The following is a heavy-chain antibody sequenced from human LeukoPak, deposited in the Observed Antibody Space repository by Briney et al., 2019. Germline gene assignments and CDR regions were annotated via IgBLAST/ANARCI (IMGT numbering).Heavy chain of an antibody. J-gene: IGHJ4*02. Sequence: PGGSLRLSCVASGFTFSSYGMHWVRQAPGKGLEWVAFIRYDGSYEYYADSVKGRFTISRDNSKNTLYLQMNSLRAEDTAVYYCAKDESRWLVRLHFDHWGQGTPVTVSS. D-gene: IGHD6-19*01. V-gene: IGHV3-30*02. CDR1: GFTFSSYG. CDR2: IRYDGSYE. CDR3: AKDESRWLVRLHFDH.